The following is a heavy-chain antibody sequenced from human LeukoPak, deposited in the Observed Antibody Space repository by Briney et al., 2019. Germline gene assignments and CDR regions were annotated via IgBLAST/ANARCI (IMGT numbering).Heavy chain of an antibody. J-gene: IGHJ3*02. CDR1: GFTFSDFI. CDR2: ISGSGGST. V-gene: IGHV3-23*01. CDR3: AKVRGYSGDDAFDI. D-gene: IGHD5-18*01. Sequence: GGSLRLSCAASGFTFSDFIMHWVRQAPGKGLEWVSAISGSGGSTYYADSVKGRFTISRDNSKNTLYLQMNSLRAEDTAVYYCAKVRGYSGDDAFDIWGQGTMVTVSS.